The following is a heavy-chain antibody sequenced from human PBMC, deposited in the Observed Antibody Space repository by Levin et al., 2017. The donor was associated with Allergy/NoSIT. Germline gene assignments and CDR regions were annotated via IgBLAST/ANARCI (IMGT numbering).Heavy chain of an antibody. Sequence: MAGGSLRLSCAAYGFTFSKDSMNWVRQAPGKGLEWVSSISSSSSYIFYADSVKGRFTISRDNAKNSLYLQMNSLRVEDTAVYYCARDPPKPDYYDGPGSYWYFDRWGRGTLVTVSS. CDR3: ARDPPKPDYYDGPGSYWYFDR. D-gene: IGHD3-22*01. V-gene: IGHV3-21*06. J-gene: IGHJ2*01. CDR1: GFTFSKDS. CDR2: ISSSSSYI.